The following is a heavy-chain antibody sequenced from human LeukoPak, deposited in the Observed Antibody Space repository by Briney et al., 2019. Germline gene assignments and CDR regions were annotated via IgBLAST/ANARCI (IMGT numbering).Heavy chain of an antibody. CDR1: GGSTSSGGYY. V-gene: IGHV4-30-2*01. J-gene: IGHJ4*02. Sequence: SQTLSLTCTVSGGSTSSGGYYWSWIRQPPGKGLEWIGYIYHSGSTYYNPSLKSRVTISVDRSKNQFSLKLSSVTAADTAVYYCARANRFYYGSGSEYYFDYWGQGTLVTVSS. D-gene: IGHD3-10*01. CDR2: IYHSGST. CDR3: ARANRFYYGSGSEYYFDY.